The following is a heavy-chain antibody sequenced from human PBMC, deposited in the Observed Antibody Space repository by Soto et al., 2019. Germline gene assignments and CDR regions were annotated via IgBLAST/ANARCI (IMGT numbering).Heavy chain of an antibody. D-gene: IGHD6-19*01. CDR1: GYTFTGYY. Sequence: ASVKVSCKASGYTFTGYYMHWVRQAPGQGLEWMGWINPNSGGTNYAQKFQGRVTMTGDTSISTAYMELSRLRSDDTAVYYCARGDSSGIYGMDVWGQGTTVTVSS. CDR3: ARGDSSGIYGMDV. J-gene: IGHJ6*02. CDR2: INPNSGGT. V-gene: IGHV1-2*02.